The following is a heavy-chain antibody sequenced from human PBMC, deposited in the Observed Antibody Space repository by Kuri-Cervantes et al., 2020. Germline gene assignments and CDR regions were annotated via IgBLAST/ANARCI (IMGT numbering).Heavy chain of an antibody. V-gene: IGHV3-48*02. J-gene: IGHJ4*02. CDR2: TGTTESSK. CDR3: VRRQGWSGMDV. D-gene: IGHD3/OR15-3a*01. Sequence: GESLKISCAASGFTFSSYSMNWVRQAPGKGLEWVSHTGTTESSKYYADSVKGRFTISRDNGKNSLYLQMNSLRDEDTALYYCVRRQGWSGMDVWGQGTLVTVSS. CDR1: GFTFSSYS.